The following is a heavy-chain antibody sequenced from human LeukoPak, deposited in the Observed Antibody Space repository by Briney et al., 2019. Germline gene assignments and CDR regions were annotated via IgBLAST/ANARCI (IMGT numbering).Heavy chain of an antibody. V-gene: IGHV4-31*03. D-gene: IGHD6-13*01. CDR3: ARGVGIAAAGTWYYYYYGMDV. CDR2: IYYSGST. J-gene: IGHJ6*02. Sequence: PSETLSLTCTVSGGSISSGGYYWSWIRQHPGKGLEWIGYIYYSGSTYYNPSLKSRVTISVDTSKNQFSLKLSSVTAADTAVYYCARGVGIAAAGTWYYYYYGMDVWGQGTTVTVSS. CDR1: GGSISSGGYY.